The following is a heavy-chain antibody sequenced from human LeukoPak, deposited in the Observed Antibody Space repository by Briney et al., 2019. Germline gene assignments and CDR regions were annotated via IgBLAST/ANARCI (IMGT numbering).Heavy chain of an antibody. V-gene: IGHV5-51*01. CDR2: IYPGDSDT. Sequence: KISCTRSGYTFTSYCIGGVRHMPRKSLGCMGIIYPGDSDTRYSPSFPGQVTISAAKSISTASLQWSSLKASDTAMYYCARVYYGSGSYLQFDYWGQGTLVTVSS. D-gene: IGHD3-10*01. CDR3: ARVYYGSGSYLQFDY. CDR1: GYTFTSYC. J-gene: IGHJ4*02.